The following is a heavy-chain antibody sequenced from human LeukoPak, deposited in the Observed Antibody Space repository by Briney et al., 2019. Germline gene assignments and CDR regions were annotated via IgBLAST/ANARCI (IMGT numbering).Heavy chain of an antibody. CDR1: GFTLSSYA. CDR2: ISSVSSYI. D-gene: IGHD1-26*01. CDR3: ARDRTGTYHDFDY. V-gene: IGHV3-21*01. Sequence: GGSLRLSCVASGFTLSSYAMSWVRQAPGKGLEWVSSISSVSSYIYYADSVKGRFTISRNNAKNSLYLQMTSLRAEDTAVYYCARDRTGTYHDFDYWGQGTLVTVSS. J-gene: IGHJ4*02.